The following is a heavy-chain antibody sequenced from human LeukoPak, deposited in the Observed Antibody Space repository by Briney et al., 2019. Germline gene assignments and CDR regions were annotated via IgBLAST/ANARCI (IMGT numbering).Heavy chain of an antibody. J-gene: IGHJ4*02. D-gene: IGHD2-15*01. CDR2: IIPIFGTA. V-gene: IGHV1-69*01. Sequence: SVKVSCKASGGTFSSYAISWVRQAPGQGLGWMGGIIPIFGTANYAQKFQGRVTITADESTSTAYMELSSLRSEDTAVYYCARGYCSGGSCYSDLLVYFDYWGQGTLVTVSS. CDR1: GGTFSSYA. CDR3: ARGYCSGGSCYSDLLVYFDY.